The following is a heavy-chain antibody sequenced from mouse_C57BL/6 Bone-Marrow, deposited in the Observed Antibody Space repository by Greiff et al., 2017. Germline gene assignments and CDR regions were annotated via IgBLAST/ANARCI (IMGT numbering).Heavy chain of an antibody. V-gene: IGHV1-81*01. Sequence: VQLQQSGAELARPGASVKLSCKASGYTFTSYGISWVKQRTGQGLEWIGEIYPRSGNTYYNEKFKGKATLTADKSSSTAYMELRSLTSEASAVYFCARNSNYPAWFAYWGQGTLVTVSA. CDR3: ARNSNYPAWFAY. CDR2: IYPRSGNT. J-gene: IGHJ3*01. D-gene: IGHD2-5*01. CDR1: GYTFTSYG.